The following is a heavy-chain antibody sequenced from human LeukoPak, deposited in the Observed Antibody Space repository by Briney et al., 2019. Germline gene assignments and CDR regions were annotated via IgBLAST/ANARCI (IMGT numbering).Heavy chain of an antibody. CDR2: IYYSGNT. D-gene: IGHD3-22*01. V-gene: IGHV4-59*01. CDR1: GGSISSYY. CDR3: XXXXXXXXDSSGYLDY. Sequence: ASETLSLTCTVPGGSISSYYWSWIRQPPGKGLEWIGYIYYSGNTNYNPSLKSRVTISVDTSKNQFSLKLSSVTAADTAMYYCXXXXXXXXDSSGYLDYWGQGTLVTVSS. J-gene: IGHJ4*02.